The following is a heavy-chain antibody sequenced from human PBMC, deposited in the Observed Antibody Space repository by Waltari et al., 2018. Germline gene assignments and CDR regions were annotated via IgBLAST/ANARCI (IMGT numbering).Heavy chain of an antibody. J-gene: IGHJ5*02. CDR2: IHRTGST. CDR1: GYSISSGYF. CDR3: ARGSVIPAARFDP. Sequence: QVQLQESGPGLVKPSEPLSLTCTVSGYSISSGYFWGWIRQPPRKGLEWIGSIHRTGSTYYNPSLKSRVTCSVDTSKNQFSLNLTSVTAADTAVYYCARGSVIPAARFDPWGQGTLVTVSS. V-gene: IGHV4-38-2*02. D-gene: IGHD2-2*01.